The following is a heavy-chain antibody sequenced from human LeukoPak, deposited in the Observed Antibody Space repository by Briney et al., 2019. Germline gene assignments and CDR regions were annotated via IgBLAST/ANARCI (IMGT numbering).Heavy chain of an antibody. CDR1: GFTFSSYV. CDR3: AKGGKWDVTPFDY. CDR2: ISVIGGTT. V-gene: IGHV3-23*01. Sequence: GGSLRLSCVVSGFTFSSYVMSWVRQAPGKGLEWVSLISVIGGTTYYADSVKGRFTISRDNSKNTLYLQVNSLRAEDTAVYYCAKGGKWDVTPFDYWGQGTLVTVSS. D-gene: IGHD1-26*01. J-gene: IGHJ4*02.